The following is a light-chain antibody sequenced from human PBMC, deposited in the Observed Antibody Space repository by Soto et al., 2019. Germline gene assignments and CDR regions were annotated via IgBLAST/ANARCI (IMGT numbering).Light chain of an antibody. V-gene: IGLV2-14*03. CDR2: NFL. CDR3: RSYTSRSTVV. Sequence: QSVLTQPASVSGSPGQSITISCTGTSSDVGGYNYVSWYQQHPGKAPKLIIYNFLNRPSGVSNRFSGSKSGNTASLTISGLQAEDEADYYCRSYTSRSTVVFGGGTQLTVL. CDR1: SSDVGGYNY. J-gene: IGLJ7*01.